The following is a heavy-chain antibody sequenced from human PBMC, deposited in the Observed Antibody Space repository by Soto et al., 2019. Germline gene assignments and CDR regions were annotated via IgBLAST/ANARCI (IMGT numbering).Heavy chain of an antibody. CDR2: ISYDGSNK. CDR1: GFTFSSYG. D-gene: IGHD2-2*01. CDR3: AKDHCSSTSCPRVGYYYYGMDV. J-gene: IGHJ6*02. Sequence: QVQLVESGGGVVQPGRSLRLSCAASGFTFSSYGMHWVRQAPGEGLEWVAVISYDGSNKYYADSVKGRFTISRDNSKNTLYLQMNSLRAEDTAVYYCAKDHCSSTSCPRVGYYYYGMDVWGQGTTVTVSS. V-gene: IGHV3-30*18.